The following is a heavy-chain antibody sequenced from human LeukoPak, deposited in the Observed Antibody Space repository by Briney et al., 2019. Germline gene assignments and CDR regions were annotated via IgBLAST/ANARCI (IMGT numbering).Heavy chain of an antibody. Sequence: SQTLSLTCTLSSDSLFTRNWWSWVRQPPGKGLEWIGQIFHSGSTSYSPSLKSRVSISMDKSKNQISLRLTSVTAADTAVYYCARAPTKRVPEDYWGQGTLVTVSS. CDR2: IFHSGST. CDR1: SDSLFTRNW. V-gene: IGHV4-4*02. D-gene: IGHD2-2*01. CDR3: ARAPTKRVPEDY. J-gene: IGHJ4*02.